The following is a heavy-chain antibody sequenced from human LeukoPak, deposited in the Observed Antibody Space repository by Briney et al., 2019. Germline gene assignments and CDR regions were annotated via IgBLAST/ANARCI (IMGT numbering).Heavy chain of an antibody. V-gene: IGHV4-59*08. Sequence: SETLSLTCTVSGGSISSYYWSWIRQPPGKGLEWIGYIYYSGSTNYNPSLKSRVTISVGTSKNQFSLKLSSVTAADTAVYYCARLIDRRDGYNYVDYWGQGTLVTVSS. CDR3: ARLIDRRDGYNYVDY. D-gene: IGHD5-24*01. CDR2: IYYSGST. CDR1: GGSISSYY. J-gene: IGHJ4*02.